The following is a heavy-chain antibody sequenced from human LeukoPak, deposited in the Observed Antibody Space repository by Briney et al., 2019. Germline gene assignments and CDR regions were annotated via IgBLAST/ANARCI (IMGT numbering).Heavy chain of an antibody. CDR3: ARDGSPGPDYYYYGMDV. CDR1: GYTFTSYY. J-gene: IGHJ6*02. Sequence: ASVKVSCKASGYTFTSYYMHWVRQAPGQGLEWMGIINPSGGSTGYAQKFQGRVTMTRDTSTSTVYMELSSLRSEDTAVYYCARDGSPGPDYYYYGMDVWGQGTTVTVSS. CDR2: INPSGGST. D-gene: IGHD2-2*03. V-gene: IGHV1-46*01.